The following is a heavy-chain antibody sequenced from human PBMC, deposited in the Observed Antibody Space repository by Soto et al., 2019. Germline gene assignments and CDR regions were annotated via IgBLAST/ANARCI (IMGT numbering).Heavy chain of an antibody. D-gene: IGHD7-27*01. CDR3: VRDLLGSGGHFDY. V-gene: IGHV3-33*01. J-gene: IGHJ4*02. CDR2: IWYDGSNT. CDR1: GFIFSSFG. Sequence: GGSLRLSXAASGFIFSSFGMHWVRQAPGKGLEWVANIWYDGSNTYYTDPVKGRFTISRDNSRNTLYLQMNSLRAEDTAVYHCVRDLLGSGGHFDYWGQGTLVTVS.